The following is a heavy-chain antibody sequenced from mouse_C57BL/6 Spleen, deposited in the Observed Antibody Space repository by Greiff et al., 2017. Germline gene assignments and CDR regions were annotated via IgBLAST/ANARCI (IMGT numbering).Heavy chain of an antibody. V-gene: IGHV1-81*01. D-gene: IGHD2-4*01. CDR3: ARYYYEYDGYAMDY. J-gene: IGHJ4*01. Sequence: QVQLQQSGAELARPGASVKLSCKASGYTFTSYGISWVKQRTGQGLEWIGEIYPRSGTTYYNEKFKGKATLTADKSSSTAYLVLRSLTSEDSAVYFCARYYYEYDGYAMDYWGQGTSVTVSS. CDR2: IYPRSGTT. CDR1: GYTFTSYG.